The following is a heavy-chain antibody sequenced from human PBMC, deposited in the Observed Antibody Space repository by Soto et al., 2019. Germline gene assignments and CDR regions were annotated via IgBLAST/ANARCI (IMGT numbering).Heavy chain of an antibody. Sequence: EVQLVESGGGLVQPGRSLRLSCAASGFTFDDYAMHWVRQGPGKGLEWVSSISWNSGRIGYADSVRGRFTISRDNAKNSLYLQMNSLRPEDTALYWCAKDLVSTRPDAFDIWGQGTMVTVSS. J-gene: IGHJ3*02. CDR2: ISWNSGRI. V-gene: IGHV3-9*01. CDR3: AKDLVSTRPDAFDI. CDR1: GFTFDDYA. D-gene: IGHD5-12*01.